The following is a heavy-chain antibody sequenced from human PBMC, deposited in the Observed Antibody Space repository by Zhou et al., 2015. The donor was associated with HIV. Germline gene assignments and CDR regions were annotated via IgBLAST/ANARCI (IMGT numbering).Heavy chain of an antibody. D-gene: IGHD7-27*01. V-gene: IGHV3-21*02. CDR2: ITNTGTST. CDR3: ARDRGQLGILDYYYMDV. CDR1: GFTFHHYS. Sequence: DVQLVESGGRLVEPGGSLRLSCSASGFTFHHYSMSWLRQVPGKGLEWVAVITNTGTSTYYTDAVRGRFTVSRDIGKNSLYLQMNSLRAEDTAVYYCARDRGQLGILDYYYMDVWGKGTTVTVSS. J-gene: IGHJ6*03.